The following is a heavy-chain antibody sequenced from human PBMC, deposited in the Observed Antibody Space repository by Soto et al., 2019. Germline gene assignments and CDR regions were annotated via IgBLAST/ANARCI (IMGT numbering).Heavy chain of an antibody. CDR1: GYTFTGYY. D-gene: IGHD6-25*01. Sequence: GASVKVSCKASGYTFTGYYMHWVRQAPGQGLEWKGRINPNSGGTNYAQKIQSWVTINRDTSISTDYMELSRLISDDTAVFYFARAGSNDYYYYGMDVWGQGTTVTVSS. CDR2: INPNSGGT. CDR3: ARAGSNDYYYYGMDV. J-gene: IGHJ6*02. V-gene: IGHV1-2*04.